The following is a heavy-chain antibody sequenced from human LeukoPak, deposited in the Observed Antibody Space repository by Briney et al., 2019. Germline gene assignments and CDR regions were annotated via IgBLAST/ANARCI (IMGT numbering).Heavy chain of an antibody. V-gene: IGHV3-30*18. J-gene: IGHJ4*02. CDR3: AKDEEMATISNSDY. CDR1: GFTFSSYG. D-gene: IGHD5-24*01. CDR2: ISYDGSNK. Sequence: PGGSLRLSCAASGFTFSSYGMHWVRQAPGKGLEWVAVISYDGSNKYYADSVKGRFTISRDNSKNTLYLQMNSLRAEDTAVYYCAKDEEMATISNSDYWGQGTLVTVSS.